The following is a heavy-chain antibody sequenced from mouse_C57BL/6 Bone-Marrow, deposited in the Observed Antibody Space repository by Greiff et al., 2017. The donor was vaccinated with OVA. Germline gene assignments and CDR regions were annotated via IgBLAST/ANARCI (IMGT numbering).Heavy chain of an antibody. CDR2: IHPNSGST. D-gene: IGHD1-1*01. CDR3: ARRVLRIFMDY. V-gene: IGHV1-64*01. J-gene: IGHJ4*01. Sequence: VQLQQSGAELVKPGASVKLSCKASGYTFTSYWMHWVKQRPGQGLEWIGMIHPNSGSTNYNEKFKSKATLTVDKSSSTAYMQLSSLTSEDSAVYYCARRVLRIFMDYWGQGTSVTVSS. CDR1: GYTFTSYW.